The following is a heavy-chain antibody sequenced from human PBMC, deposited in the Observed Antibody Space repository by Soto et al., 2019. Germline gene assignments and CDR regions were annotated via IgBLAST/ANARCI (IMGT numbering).Heavy chain of an antibody. D-gene: IGHD6-13*01. Sequence: PGGSLRLSCAASGFTVSSYRMSWVRQAPGKGLEWVSVIYSAASADFADSVKGRFTISRDNSRNTLYLQMSSLRAEDTAVYYCARVHSSSYHYFGYWGQGTLVTVSS. CDR2: IYSAASA. CDR3: ARVHSSSYHYFGY. V-gene: IGHV3-66*01. J-gene: IGHJ4*02. CDR1: GFTVSSYR.